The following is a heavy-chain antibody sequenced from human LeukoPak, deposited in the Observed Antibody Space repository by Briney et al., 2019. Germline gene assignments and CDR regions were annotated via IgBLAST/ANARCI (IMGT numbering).Heavy chain of an antibody. CDR2: IYPSDSDT. V-gene: IGHV5-51*01. D-gene: IGHD2-15*01. CDR3: ARQGSYCSGGSCYSEYYFDY. J-gene: IGHJ4*02. CDR1: GYSFTSYW. Sequence: GESLKISCKGSGYSFTSYWIGWVRQMPGKGLEWMGIIYPSDSDTRYSPSFQGQVTISADKSISTAYLQWSSLKASDTAMYYCARQGSYCSGGSCYSEYYFDYWSQGNLVTVSS.